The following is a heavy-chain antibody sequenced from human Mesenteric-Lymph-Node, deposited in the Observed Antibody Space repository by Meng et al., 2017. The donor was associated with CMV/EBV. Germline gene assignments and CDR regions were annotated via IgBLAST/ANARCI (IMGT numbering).Heavy chain of an antibody. D-gene: IGHD6-13*01. CDR1: GGSVSSGSYY. V-gene: IGHV4-61*01. Sequence: SETLSLTCTVSGGSVSSGSYYWSWIRQPPGKGLEWIGYIYYSGSTNYNPSLKSRVTISVDTSKNQFSLKLSSVTAADTAVYYCARAHRIAAAGYYFDYWGQGTLVTVSS. CDR2: IYYSGST. J-gene: IGHJ4*02. CDR3: ARAHRIAAAGYYFDY.